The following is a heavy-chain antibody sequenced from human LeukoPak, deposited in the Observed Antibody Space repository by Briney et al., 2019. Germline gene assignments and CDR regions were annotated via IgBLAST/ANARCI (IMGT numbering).Heavy chain of an antibody. CDR2: IYSSGST. J-gene: IGHJ5*02. D-gene: IGHD4-11*01. CDR3: ARHYSP. V-gene: IGHV4-39*01. CDR1: GGSISSSYYY. Sequence: SETLSLTCTVSGGSISSSYYYWGWIRQPPGKGREWIGSIYSSGSTYYNPSLKSRVTISVDTSKNQFSLKLTSVTAADTAVYYCARHYSPWGQGTLVTVSS.